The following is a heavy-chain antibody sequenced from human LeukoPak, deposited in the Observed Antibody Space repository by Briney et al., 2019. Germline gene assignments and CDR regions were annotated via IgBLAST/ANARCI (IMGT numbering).Heavy chain of an antibody. Sequence: SETLSLTCTVSGGSISSYYWSWIRQPPGKGLEWIGYIYYSGNTNYNPSLKSRVTISVDTSKNQFSLKLSSVTAADTAVYYCARTDYYFDYWGQGTLVTFSS. V-gene: IGHV4-59*01. D-gene: IGHD2-21*02. CDR2: IYYSGNT. CDR1: GGSISSYY. CDR3: ARTDYYFDY. J-gene: IGHJ4*02.